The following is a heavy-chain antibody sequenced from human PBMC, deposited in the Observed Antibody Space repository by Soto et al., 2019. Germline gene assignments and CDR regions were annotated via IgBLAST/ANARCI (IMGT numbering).Heavy chain of an antibody. CDR1: VFTFSSYS. CDR3: ESIDVAAAGTADAFDI. J-gene: IGHJ3*02. D-gene: IGHD6-13*01. Sequence: GWSXRLSGAASVFTFSSYSRKGVRQAPGKGLEWVSSISSSSSYIYYADSVKGRFTISRDNAKNSLYLQMNSLRAEHTAVYYCESIDVAAAGTADAFDIWGQGTMVTVSS. V-gene: IGHV3-21*01. CDR2: ISSSSSYI.